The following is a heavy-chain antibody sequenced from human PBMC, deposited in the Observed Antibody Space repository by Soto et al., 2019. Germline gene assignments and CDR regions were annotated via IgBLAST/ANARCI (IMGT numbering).Heavy chain of an antibody. Sequence: GGSLRISCAASGFTFSSYSMNWVRLAPGKGLEWVSSISSSSSYIYYADSVKGRFTISRDNAKNSLYLQMNSLRAEDTAVYYCARDQPGYSYGYGLGYWGQGTLVTVSS. J-gene: IGHJ4*02. CDR3: ARDQPGYSYGYGLGY. V-gene: IGHV3-21*01. CDR2: ISSSSSYI. D-gene: IGHD5-18*01. CDR1: GFTFSSYS.